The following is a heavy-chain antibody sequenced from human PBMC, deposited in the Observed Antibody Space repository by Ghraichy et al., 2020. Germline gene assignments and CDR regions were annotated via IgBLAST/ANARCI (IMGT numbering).Heavy chain of an antibody. CDR2: INPNSGGT. D-gene: IGHD6-19*01. Sequence: ASVKVSCKASGYTFTGDYMHWVRQAPGQGLEWMGWINPNSGGTNYAQKFQGRVTMTRDTSISTAYMELSRLRSDDTAVYYCERKAGTCYYYYYMDVWGKGITVTVSS. CDR1: GYTFTGDY. J-gene: IGHJ6*03. CDR3: ERKAGTCYYYYYMDV. V-gene: IGHV1-2*02.